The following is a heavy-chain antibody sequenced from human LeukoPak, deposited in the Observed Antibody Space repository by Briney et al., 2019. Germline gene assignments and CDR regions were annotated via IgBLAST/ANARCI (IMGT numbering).Heavy chain of an antibody. D-gene: IGHD3-22*01. CDR3: ARGSYDSSGYYRYYYYGMDV. V-gene: IGHV4-34*01. Sequence: EPSETLSLTCAVYGGSFSGYYWSWIRQPPGKGLEWIGEINHSGSTNYNPSLKSRVTISVDTSKNQFSLKLSSVTAADTAVYYCARGSYDSSGYYRYYYYGMDVWGQGTTVTVSS. CDR2: INHSGST. J-gene: IGHJ6*02. CDR1: GGSFSGYY.